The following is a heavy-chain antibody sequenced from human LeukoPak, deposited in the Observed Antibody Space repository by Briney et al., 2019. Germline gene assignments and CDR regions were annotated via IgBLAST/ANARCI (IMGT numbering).Heavy chain of an antibody. J-gene: IGHJ5*02. CDR1: GYTFTDYY. D-gene: IGHD6-13*01. CDR2: INPNSGGT. Sequence: ASVKVSCKASGYTFTDYYMHWVRQAPGQGLEWMGWINPNSGGTNYAQKFQGRVTMTRDTSISTAYMELSRLRSDDTAVYYCARGSSWSNWFDPWGQGTLVTVSS. V-gene: IGHV1-2*02. CDR3: ARGSSWSNWFDP.